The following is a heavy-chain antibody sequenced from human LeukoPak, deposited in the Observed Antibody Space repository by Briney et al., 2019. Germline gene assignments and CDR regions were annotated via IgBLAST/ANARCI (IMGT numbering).Heavy chain of an antibody. Sequence: PGGSLRLSCAASGFTVSSNYMSWVRQAPGKGLEWVSVIYSGGSTYYADSVKGRFTISRDNSKNTLYLQMNSLRAEDTAVYYCARALKPNYYDSSVDYYYYYGMDVWGQGTTVTVSS. V-gene: IGHV3-53*01. CDR1: GFTVSSNY. D-gene: IGHD3-22*01. J-gene: IGHJ6*02. CDR3: ARALKPNYYDSSVDYYYYYGMDV. CDR2: IYSGGST.